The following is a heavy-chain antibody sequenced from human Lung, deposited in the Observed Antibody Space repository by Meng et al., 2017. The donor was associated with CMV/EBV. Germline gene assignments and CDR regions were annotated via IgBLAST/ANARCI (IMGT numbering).Heavy chain of an antibody. D-gene: IGHD2-15*01. V-gene: IGHV1-69*08. J-gene: IGHJ5*02. Sequence: SVXVSCKASGGTFSSYNINWVRQAPGQGLEWMGRLIPILGEVNYALKFQGRVTITADKSTSTVFMELSSLRLDDTAVYYCARGGAGLEYCSDGSCYWSWLDPWXQGTXVTVSS. CDR1: GGTFSSYN. CDR2: LIPILGEV. CDR3: ARGGAGLEYCSDGSCYWSWLDP.